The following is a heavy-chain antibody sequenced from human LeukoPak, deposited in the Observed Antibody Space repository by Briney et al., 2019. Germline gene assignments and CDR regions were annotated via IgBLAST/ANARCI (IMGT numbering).Heavy chain of an antibody. CDR1: GFTFSDHY. Sequence: GGSLRLSCAASGFTFSDHYMSWIRQAPGKGLEWVSYISSSGGYTNYADSVKGRFTISRDNAKNSLYLQMNSLRAEDTAVYYCARRASAALKYAFDYWGQGTLVTVSS. V-gene: IGHV3-11*03. CDR3: ARRASAALKYAFDY. CDR2: ISSSGGYT. D-gene: IGHD6-13*01. J-gene: IGHJ4*02.